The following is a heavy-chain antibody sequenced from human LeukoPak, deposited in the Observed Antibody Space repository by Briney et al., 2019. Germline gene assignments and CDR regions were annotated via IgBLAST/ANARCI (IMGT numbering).Heavy chain of an antibody. Sequence: ASVTVSCKASGYTFTNYAMNWVRQAPGQGLEWMGWINTNTGNPTYAQGFTGRFVFSLDTSVSTAYLQISSLKAEDTAVYYCARPGHWDSSGYYTDWGQGTLVTVSS. CDR3: ARPGHWDSSGYYTD. V-gene: IGHV7-4-1*02. CDR2: INTNTGNP. CDR1: GYTFTNYA. J-gene: IGHJ4*02. D-gene: IGHD3-22*01.